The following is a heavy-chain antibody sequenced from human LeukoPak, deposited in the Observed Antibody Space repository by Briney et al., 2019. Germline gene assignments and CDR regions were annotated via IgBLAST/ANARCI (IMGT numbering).Heavy chain of an antibody. Sequence: GGSLRLSCAASGFTFGNSWMNWVRHAPGKRLVWVSRINTDGSDTTYADSVKGRFTISSDNAKNTLYLQMNSLRAEDLAVYYCANSYPPAHYCGQGTLVTVSS. CDR3: ANSYPPAHY. J-gene: IGHJ4*02. CDR2: INTDGSDT. V-gene: IGHV3-74*01. D-gene: IGHD3-16*02. CDR1: GFTFGNSW.